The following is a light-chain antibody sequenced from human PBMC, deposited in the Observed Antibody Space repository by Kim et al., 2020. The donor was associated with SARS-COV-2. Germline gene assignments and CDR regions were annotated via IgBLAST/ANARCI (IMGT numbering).Light chain of an antibody. CDR2: GKN. J-gene: IGLJ2*01. CDR3: NSRDSSGNHQVV. V-gene: IGLV3-19*01. Sequence: LGKTTRITCQGDSLRRDYASWYQQKPGQAPVLVIYGKNNRPSGIPDRFSGSSSGNTASLTITGAQAEDEADYYCNSRDSSGNHQVVFGGGTQLTVL. CDR1: SLRRDY.